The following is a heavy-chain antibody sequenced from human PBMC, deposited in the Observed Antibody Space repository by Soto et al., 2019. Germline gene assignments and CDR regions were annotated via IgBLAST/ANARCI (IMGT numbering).Heavy chain of an antibody. Sequence: EVQLLESGGGLVQPGGSLRLSCAASGFTFSSYAMSWVRQAPGKGLEWVSAISGSGGSTYYADSVKGRFTISRDNAKNSLYLQMNSLRAEDTAVYYCARTYQGAQLWLFPELAKDIFDYWGQGTLVTVSS. V-gene: IGHV3-23*01. CDR2: ISGSGGST. J-gene: IGHJ4*02. CDR1: GFTFSSYA. D-gene: IGHD5-18*01. CDR3: ARTYQGAQLWLFPELAKDIFDY.